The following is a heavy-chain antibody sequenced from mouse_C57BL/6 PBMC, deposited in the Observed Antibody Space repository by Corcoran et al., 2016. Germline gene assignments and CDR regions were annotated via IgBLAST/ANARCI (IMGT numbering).Heavy chain of an antibody. D-gene: IGHD2-1*01. CDR2: INPNNGGT. CDR1: GYTFTDYY. CDR3: ARRRLLWYFDV. Sequence: EVQLQQSGPELVKPGASVKISCKASGYTFTDYYMNWVKQSHGKSLEWIGDINPNNGGTSYNQKFKGKATLTVDKSSSTAYMELRSLTSEDSAVYYCARRRLLWYFDVWGTGTTVTVSS. J-gene: IGHJ1*03. V-gene: IGHV1-26*01.